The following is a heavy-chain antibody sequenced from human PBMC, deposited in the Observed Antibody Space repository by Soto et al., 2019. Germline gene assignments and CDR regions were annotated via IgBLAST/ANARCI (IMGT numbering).Heavy chain of an antibody. D-gene: IGHD3-16*01. V-gene: IGHV3-30-3*01. Sequence: QVQLVESGGGVVQPGRSLRLSCAASGFTFSSYAMHWVRQAPGKGLEWVAVISYDGSNKYYADSVKGRFTISRDNSKNTLYLQMNSLGAEDTAVYYCARDRSHFERLGWGWPDYWGQGTLVTVSS. CDR1: GFTFSSYA. J-gene: IGHJ4*02. CDR3: ARDRSHFERLGWGWPDY. CDR2: ISYDGSNK.